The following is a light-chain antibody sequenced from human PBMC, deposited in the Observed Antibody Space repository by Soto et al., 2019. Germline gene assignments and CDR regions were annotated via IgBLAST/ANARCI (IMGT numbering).Light chain of an antibody. CDR1: SSDVGSYNR. CDR3: RSYTSSSTFVV. CDR2: EVS. V-gene: IGLV2-18*02. J-gene: IGLJ2*01. Sequence: QSVLTQPPSVSGSPGQSVTISCTGTSSDVGSYNRVSWYQQPPGTAPKLMIYEVSNRPSGVPDRFSGSKSGNTASLTISGLQAEDEADYYCRSYTSSSTFVVFGGGTKLTVL.